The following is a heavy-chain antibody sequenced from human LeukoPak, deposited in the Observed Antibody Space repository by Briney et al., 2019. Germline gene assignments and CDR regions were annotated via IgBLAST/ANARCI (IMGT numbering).Heavy chain of an antibody. CDR1: GFAFDEHG. V-gene: IGHV3-20*04. CDR3: ARAPITSPFYFDY. J-gene: IGHJ4*02. CDR2: NNWSGGST. Sequence: GGSLRLSCTASGFAFDEHGMSWVRQVPGKGLEWVSGNNWSGGSTGYADPLRGRFTISRDNAKNSLYLQMDSLRAEDTALYYCARAPITSPFYFDYWGQGTLVTVSS. D-gene: IGHD2-2*01.